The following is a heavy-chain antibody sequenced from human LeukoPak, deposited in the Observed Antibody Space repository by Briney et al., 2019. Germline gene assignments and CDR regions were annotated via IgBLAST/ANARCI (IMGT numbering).Heavy chain of an antibody. Sequence: KPGGSLRHSCAASGFTFSSYSMNWVRQAPGKGLEWVSSISSSSSYIYYADSVKGRFTISRDNAKNSLYLQMNSLRAEDTAVYYCAREAYYYDSSGYYYFDYWGQGTLVTVSS. D-gene: IGHD3-22*01. CDR3: AREAYYYDSSGYYYFDY. CDR1: GFTFSSYS. V-gene: IGHV3-21*01. J-gene: IGHJ4*02. CDR2: ISSSSSYI.